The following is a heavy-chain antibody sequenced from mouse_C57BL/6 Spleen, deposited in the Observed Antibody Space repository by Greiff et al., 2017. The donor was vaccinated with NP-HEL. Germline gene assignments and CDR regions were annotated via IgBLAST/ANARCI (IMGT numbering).Heavy chain of an antibody. V-gene: IGHV1-72*01. CDR2: IDPNSGGT. D-gene: IGHD2-4*01. J-gene: IGHJ3*01. Sequence: QVHVKQPGAELVKPGASVKLSCKASGYTFTSYWMHWVKQRPGRGLEWIGRIDPNSGGTKYNEKFKSKATLTVDKPSSTAYMQLSSLTSEDSAVYYCARGGPGPIYYDSFAYWGQGTLVTVSA. CDR1: GYTFTSYW. CDR3: ARGGPGPIYYDSFAY.